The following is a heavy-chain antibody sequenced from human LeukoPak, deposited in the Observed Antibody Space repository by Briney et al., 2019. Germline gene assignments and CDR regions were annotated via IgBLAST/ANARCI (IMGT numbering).Heavy chain of an antibody. CDR3: AREISSGTLDAFDI. J-gene: IGHJ3*02. CDR1: DYTFTSYG. V-gene: IGHV1-18*01. CDR2: ISAYNGNT. D-gene: IGHD6-19*01. Sequence: ASVKVSCKASDYTFTSYGISWVRQAPGQGLEWMGWISAYNGNTNYAQKFQGRVTMTTDTSTSTAYMELRSLRSDDTAVYYCAREISSGTLDAFDIWGQGTMVTVSS.